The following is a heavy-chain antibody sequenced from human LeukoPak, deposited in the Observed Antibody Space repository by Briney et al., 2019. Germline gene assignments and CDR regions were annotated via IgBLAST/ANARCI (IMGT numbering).Heavy chain of an antibody. CDR1: GGSISSSNW. CDR3: ARGSQGLQIPPHFDY. D-gene: IGHD5-24*01. J-gene: IGHJ4*02. Sequence: MPSETLSLTCAVSGGSISSSNWWSWVRQPPGKGLEWIGEIYHSGSTNYNPSLKSRVTISVDTSKNQFSLKLSSVTAADTAVYYCARGSQGLQIPPHFDYWGQGTLVTVSS. CDR2: IYHSGST. V-gene: IGHV4-4*02.